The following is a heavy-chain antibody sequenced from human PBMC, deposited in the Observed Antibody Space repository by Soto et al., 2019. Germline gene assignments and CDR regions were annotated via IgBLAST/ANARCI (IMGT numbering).Heavy chain of an antibody. CDR2: IYYSGST. CDR3: ARQNYFDGSGYLDY. D-gene: IGHD3-22*01. Sequence: SETLSLTCTVSGGSISSGAYYWSWIRQRPGKGLEWIGYIYYSGSTYYSPSLKSRLTMSVDTSKNQFSLTLSSVTVADTAVFFCARQNYFDGSGYLDYWGQGTLVTVSS. V-gene: IGHV4-31*03. CDR1: GGSISSGAYY. J-gene: IGHJ4*02.